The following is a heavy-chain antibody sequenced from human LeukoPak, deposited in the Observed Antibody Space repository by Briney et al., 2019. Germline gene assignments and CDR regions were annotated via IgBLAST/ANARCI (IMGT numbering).Heavy chain of an antibody. CDR2: INGGGGST. V-gene: IGHV3-23*01. J-gene: IGHJ4*02. D-gene: IGHD1-14*01. CDR1: GFTFSSYW. CDR3: AKPAKTDYADY. Sequence: GGSLRLSCAASGFTFSSYWMYWVRQAPGKGLEWVSSINGGGGSTYYADSVKGRFTISRDNSKNTLYLQMNSLRAEDTAVYYCAKPAKTDYADYWGQGTLVTVSS.